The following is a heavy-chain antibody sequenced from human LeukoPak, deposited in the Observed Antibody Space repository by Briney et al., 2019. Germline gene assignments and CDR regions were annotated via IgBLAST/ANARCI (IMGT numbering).Heavy chain of an antibody. CDR3: ARGSGFTIFGVVIIGTFGWFDP. Sequence: SETLSLTCTVSGGSINSYYWTWIRQPPGKGLEWIGEINHSGSTNYNPSLKSRVTISVDTSKNQFSLKLSSVTAADTAVYYCARGSGFTIFGVVIIGTFGWFDPWGQGTLVTVSS. J-gene: IGHJ5*02. CDR1: GGSINSYY. V-gene: IGHV4-34*01. D-gene: IGHD3-3*01. CDR2: INHSGST.